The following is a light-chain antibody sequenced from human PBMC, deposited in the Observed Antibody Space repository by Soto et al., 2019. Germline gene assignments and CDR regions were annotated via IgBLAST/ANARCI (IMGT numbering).Light chain of an antibody. V-gene: IGKV1-39*01. J-gene: IGKJ1*01. CDR3: QQSHSTPRT. CDR2: DVS. Sequence: DIPVTQSPSSLSASVGDRVTLTCRASQNITTFLNWYQHKPGKAPNLLIYDVSSLQSGVPSRFIGSGSGTDFTLTISSLQPEDFATYYCQQSHSTPRTFGQGTRVDIK. CDR1: QNITTF.